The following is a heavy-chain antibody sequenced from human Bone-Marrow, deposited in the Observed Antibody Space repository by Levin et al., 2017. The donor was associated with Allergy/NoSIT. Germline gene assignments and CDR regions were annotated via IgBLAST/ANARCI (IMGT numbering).Heavy chain of an antibody. V-gene: IGHV1-24*01. CDR1: GYTLTELS. Sequence: VASVKVSCKVSGYTLTELSMHWVRQAPGKGLEWMGGFDPEDGETIYAQKFQGRVTMTEDTSTDTAYMELSSLRSEDTAVYYCATDGSEDYDYVWGSHTYYYGMDVWGQGTTVTVSS. CDR2: FDPEDGET. D-gene: IGHD3-16*01. CDR3: ATDGSEDYDYVWGSHTYYYGMDV. J-gene: IGHJ6*02.